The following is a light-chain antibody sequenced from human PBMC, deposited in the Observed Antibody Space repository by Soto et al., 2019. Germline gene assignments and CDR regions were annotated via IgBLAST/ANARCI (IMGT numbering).Light chain of an antibody. CDR1: SSNIGAGFD. Sequence: QSVLRQPPSVSGAPGQRVTISCTGSSSNIGAGFDVHWYQQLPGTAPKLLIFANNNRPSGVPDRFSGSKSGTSASLAITGLQAEDEADYYCQSYDNSRGGVFGGGTKLTVL. CDR3: QSYDNSRGGV. V-gene: IGLV1-40*01. CDR2: ANN. J-gene: IGLJ2*01.